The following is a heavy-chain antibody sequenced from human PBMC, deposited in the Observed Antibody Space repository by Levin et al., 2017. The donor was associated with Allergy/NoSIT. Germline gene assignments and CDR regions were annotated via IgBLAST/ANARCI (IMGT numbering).Heavy chain of an antibody. V-gene: IGHV5-10-1*01. CDR1: GYSFTSYW. CDR3: ARRDSSSWGLFDY. J-gene: IGHJ4*02. D-gene: IGHD6-13*01. Sequence: KVSCKGSGYSFTSYWISWVRQMPGKGLEWMGRIDPSDSYTNYSPSFQGHVTISADKSISTAYLQWSSLKASDTAMYYCARRDSSSWGLFDYWGQGTLVTVSS. CDR2: IDPSDSYT.